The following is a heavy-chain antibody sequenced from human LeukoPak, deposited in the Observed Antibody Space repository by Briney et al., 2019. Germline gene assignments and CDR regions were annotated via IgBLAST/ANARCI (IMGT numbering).Heavy chain of an antibody. Sequence: GGSLRLSCAASGFNFGTYWMSWVRQAPGKGLEWVANIKDDGSKTYYVDSVKGRFTISRDNSKNTLYLQMNSLRAEDTAVYYCAKHLYGDYFWFDCWGQGTLVTVSS. CDR1: GFNFGTYW. D-gene: IGHD4-17*01. V-gene: IGHV3-7*03. J-gene: IGHJ4*02. CDR2: IKDDGSKT. CDR3: AKHLYGDYFWFDC.